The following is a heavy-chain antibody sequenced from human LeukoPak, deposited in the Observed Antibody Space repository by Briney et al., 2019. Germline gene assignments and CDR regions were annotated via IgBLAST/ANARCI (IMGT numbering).Heavy chain of an antibody. Sequence: PSETPSLTCTVSGGSISSGGYYWSWIRQPPGKGLEWIGYIYHSGSTYYNPSLKSRVTISVDRSKNQFSLKLSSVTAADTAVYYCARLDPERGQQLVGHTRYYYFDYWGQGTLVTVSS. CDR1: GGSISSGGYY. J-gene: IGHJ4*02. CDR2: IYHSGST. D-gene: IGHD6-13*01. V-gene: IGHV4-30-2*01. CDR3: ARLDPERGQQLVGHTRYYYFDY.